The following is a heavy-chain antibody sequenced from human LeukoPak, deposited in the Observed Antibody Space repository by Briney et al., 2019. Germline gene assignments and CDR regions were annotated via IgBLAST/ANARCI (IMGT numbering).Heavy chain of an antibody. CDR2: ISGSGGST. V-gene: IGHV3-23*01. CDR1: GFTFSSYA. D-gene: IGHD3-22*01. J-gene: IGHJ4*02. Sequence: PGGSLRLSCAASGFTFSSYAMSWVRQAPGKGLEWVSAISGSGGSTYYADSVKGRFSISRDNFKNTLYLEMNSLRTEDTAVYFCAKDSNGPAFWGQGTLVTVSS. CDR3: AKDSNGPAF.